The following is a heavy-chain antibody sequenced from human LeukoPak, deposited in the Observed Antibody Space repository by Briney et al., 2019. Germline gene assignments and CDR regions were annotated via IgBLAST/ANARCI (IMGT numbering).Heavy chain of an antibody. J-gene: IGHJ5*02. D-gene: IGHD3-22*01. Sequence: SETLSLTCAVYGGSFSGYYWSWIRQPPGKGLEWIGEINHSGSTNYNPSLKSRVTISVDTSKNQFSLKLSSVTAADTAVYYCARGKPSYDSSGYAHNWFDPWGQGTLVTVSS. CDR3: ARGKPSYDSSGYAHNWFDP. CDR2: INHSGST. V-gene: IGHV4-34*01. CDR1: GGSFSGYY.